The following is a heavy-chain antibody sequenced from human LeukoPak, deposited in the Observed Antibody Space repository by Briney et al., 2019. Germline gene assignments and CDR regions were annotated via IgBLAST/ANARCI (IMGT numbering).Heavy chain of an antibody. CDR3: ARQWGANGYGYFDY. D-gene: IGHD5-12*01. CDR2: IYYSGST. Sequence: SETLSLTCTVSGGSISGHYWTWIRQPPGKGLEWMGYIYYSGSTNYNPSLKSRVTISLDTSKNQFPLTLRSVNAADTAVYYCARQWGANGYGYFDYWGQGTLVTVSS. V-gene: IGHV4-59*08. CDR1: GGSISGHY. J-gene: IGHJ4*02.